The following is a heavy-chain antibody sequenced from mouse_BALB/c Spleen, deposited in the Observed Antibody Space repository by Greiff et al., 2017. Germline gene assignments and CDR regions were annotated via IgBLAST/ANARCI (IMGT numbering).Heavy chain of an antibody. CDR3: TRVTTVGDY. D-gene: IGHD1-1*01. V-gene: IGHV1S22*01. CDR1: GYTFTSYW. J-gene: IGHJ2*01. CDR2: IYPGSGST. Sequence: LQQPGSELVRPGASVKLSCKASGYTFTSYWMHWVKQRPGQGLEWIGNIYPGSGSTNYDEKFKSKATLTVDTSSSTAYMQLSSLTAEDSAVYYCTRVTTVGDYWGQGTTLTVSS.